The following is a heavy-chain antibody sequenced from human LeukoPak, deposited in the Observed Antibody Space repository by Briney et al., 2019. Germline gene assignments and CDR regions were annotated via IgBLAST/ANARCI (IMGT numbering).Heavy chain of an antibody. Sequence: ASVKVSCKASGYTFTSYGISWVRQAPGQGLEWMGWISAYNGITNYAQKLQGRVTMTTDTSTSTAYMELRSLRSDDTAVYYCARAPLLWFGEFPMFDPWGQGTLVTVSS. CDR2: ISAYNGIT. J-gene: IGHJ5*02. D-gene: IGHD3-10*01. CDR1: GYTFTSYG. V-gene: IGHV1-18*01. CDR3: ARAPLLWFGEFPMFDP.